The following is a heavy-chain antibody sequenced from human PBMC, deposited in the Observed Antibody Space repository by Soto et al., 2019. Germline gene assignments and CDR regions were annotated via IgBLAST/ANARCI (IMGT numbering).Heavy chain of an antibody. D-gene: IGHD2-21*02. CDR3: AMGGHVVVVTAALDY. CDR1: GDTFTDYY. J-gene: IGHJ4*02. CDR2: VNPSGGHT. V-gene: IGHV1-46*01. Sequence: QVQLMQSGAEVKKPGASVKVSCKASGDTFTDYYIHWVRQAPGQGLEWMGTVNPSGGHTTYAQHFRGRVTINRDTSTSTLYMELTSLKSDDTAIYYCAMGGHVVVVTAALDYWGQGTLVTVSS.